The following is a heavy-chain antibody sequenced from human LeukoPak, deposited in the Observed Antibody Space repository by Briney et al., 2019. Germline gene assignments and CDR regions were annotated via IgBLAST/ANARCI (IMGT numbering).Heavy chain of an antibody. D-gene: IGHD2-21*02. V-gene: IGHV3-64*01. CDR3: ARDCGHCGGDWGPVDY. Sequence: SNGGSTYYANSVKGRFSISRDNSKNTLYLQMGSLRAEDMAVYYCARDCGHCGGDWGPVDYWGQGTLVTVSS. CDR2: SNGGST. J-gene: IGHJ4*02.